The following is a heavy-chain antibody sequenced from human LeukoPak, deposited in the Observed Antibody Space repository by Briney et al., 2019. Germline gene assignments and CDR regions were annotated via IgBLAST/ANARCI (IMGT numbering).Heavy chain of an antibody. D-gene: IGHD2-15*01. V-gene: IGHV4-39*07. CDR1: GGSISSSSYY. CDR2: IYYSGST. CDR3: ARDLIRGYCSGGSCYSHYYMDV. Sequence: SETLSLTCTVSGGSISSSSYYWGWLRQPPGKGLEWLGSIYYSGSTYYNPSLKSRVTISVDTSKNQFSLKLSSVAAADTAVYYCARDLIRGYCSGGSCYSHYYMDVWGKGTTVTVSS. J-gene: IGHJ6*03.